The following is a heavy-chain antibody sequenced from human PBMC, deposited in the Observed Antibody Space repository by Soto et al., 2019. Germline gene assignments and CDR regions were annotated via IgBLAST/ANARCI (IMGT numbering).Heavy chain of an antibody. Sequence: GESLKISCKGSGYSFTSYWIGWVRQMPGKGLEWMGIIYPGDSDTRYSPSFQGQVTISADKSISTAYLQWSSLKASDTAMYYCASGTYYYDSSGYFWFDPWGQGTLVTVYS. J-gene: IGHJ5*02. CDR2: IYPGDSDT. V-gene: IGHV5-51*01. CDR3: ASGTYYYDSSGYFWFDP. CDR1: GYSFTSYW. D-gene: IGHD3-22*01.